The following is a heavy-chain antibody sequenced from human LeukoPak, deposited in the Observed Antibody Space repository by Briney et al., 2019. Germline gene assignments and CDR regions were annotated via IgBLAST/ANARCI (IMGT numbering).Heavy chain of an antibody. CDR2: ISDSGRST. CDR1: GFTFSNYA. CDR3: ARDAPGNSHTLDY. D-gene: IGHD4-23*01. V-gene: IGHV3-23*01. Sequence: GGSLRLSCAASGFTFSNYAMGWVRQAPGEGLEWVSAISDSGRSTYYADSVKGRFTNSRDNSKSAVYLQMNSLRAEDTAIYYCARDAPGNSHTLDYWGQGTLVTVSS. J-gene: IGHJ4*02.